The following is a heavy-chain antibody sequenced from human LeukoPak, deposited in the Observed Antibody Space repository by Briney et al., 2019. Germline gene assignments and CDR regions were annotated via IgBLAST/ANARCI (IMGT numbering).Heavy chain of an antibody. CDR3: AKAKMVAADGYQYYYGMDV. J-gene: IGHJ6*04. Sequence: GRSLRLSCAASGFIFSNYGMHWVRQAPGKGLEWVAVTSYDGSNKHYADSVKGRFIISRDTAKNTQYLQMSSLRVEDTAVYYCAKAKMVAADGYQYYYGMDVWGKGTTVTVSS. CDR2: TSYDGSNK. D-gene: IGHD2-15*01. CDR1: GFIFSNYG. V-gene: IGHV3-30*18.